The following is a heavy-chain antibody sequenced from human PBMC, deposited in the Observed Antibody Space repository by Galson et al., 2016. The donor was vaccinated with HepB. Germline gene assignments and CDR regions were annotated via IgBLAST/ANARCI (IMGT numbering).Heavy chain of an antibody. V-gene: IGHV3-30*18. CDR1: GFTFSSYG. J-gene: IGHJ6*02. CDR3: ANGLLITFGGVFDRTREMDV. D-gene: IGHD3-16*02. Sequence: SLRLSCAASGFTFSSYGMHWVRQAPGKGLGWVAVISYDGSNKYYGDPVKGRFTISRDNSKNTLYLQMNSLRAEDTAVYYCANGLLITFGGVFDRTREMDVWGQGTTVSVSS. CDR2: ISYDGSNK.